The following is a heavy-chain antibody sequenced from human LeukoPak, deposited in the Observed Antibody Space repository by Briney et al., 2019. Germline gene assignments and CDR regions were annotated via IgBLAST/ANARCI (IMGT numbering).Heavy chain of an antibody. Sequence: GGSLRLSCAASGFTFSSYSMNWVRQAPGKGLEWVSYISSSSSTIYYADSVKGRFTISRDNAKNSLYLQLNSLRAEDTAVYYCAREFYCSSTSCYRDWGQGTMVTVSS. CDR1: GFTFSSYS. CDR2: ISSSSSTI. V-gene: IGHV3-48*01. J-gene: IGHJ3*01. CDR3: AREFYCSSTSCYRD. D-gene: IGHD2-2*02.